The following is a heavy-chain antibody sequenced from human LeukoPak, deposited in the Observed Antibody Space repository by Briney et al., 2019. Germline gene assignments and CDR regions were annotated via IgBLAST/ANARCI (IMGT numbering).Heavy chain of an antibody. Sequence: GGSLRLSCAASGFTFSSYAMNWVRRAPGKRLEWVSSIVGGGGSTYYADSVKGRFTISRDNSKNTLYLQMNSLRAEDTAVYYCARLLGTVTTYDYWGQGTLVTVSS. CDR2: IVGGGGST. CDR1: GFTFSSYA. D-gene: IGHD1-7*01. J-gene: IGHJ4*02. V-gene: IGHV3-23*01. CDR3: ARLLGTVTTYDY.